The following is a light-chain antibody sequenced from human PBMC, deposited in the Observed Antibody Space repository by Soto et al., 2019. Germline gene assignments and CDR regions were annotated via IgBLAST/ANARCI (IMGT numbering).Light chain of an antibody. J-gene: IGKJ1*01. Sequence: DIQMTQSPSSLSASVGDRVTVTCRASQSINSWLAWYQQKPGKAPKLLIYDASSLQSGVPSRFTGSGFGTESTLTISSLQPDDSATYYCQQYHRYSRTFGQGTKVDIK. CDR2: DAS. CDR1: QSINSW. V-gene: IGKV1-5*01. CDR3: QQYHRYSRT.